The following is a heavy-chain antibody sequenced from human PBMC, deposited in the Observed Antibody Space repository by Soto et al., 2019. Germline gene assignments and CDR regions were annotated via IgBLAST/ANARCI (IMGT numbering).Heavy chain of an antibody. D-gene: IGHD5-18*01. J-gene: IGHJ6*02. V-gene: IGHV3-48*02. Sequence: GGSLRLSCLASGFTLSTYSISWVRQAPGKGLEWISYISTSGSPTHYANSVKARFTISRDNAGNSVFLQMNSLRHEDTAVYYCARAFVDTAMGAHYAMDVWGQGTTVTVSS. CDR2: ISTSGSPT. CDR1: GFTLSTYS. CDR3: ARAFVDTAMGAHYAMDV.